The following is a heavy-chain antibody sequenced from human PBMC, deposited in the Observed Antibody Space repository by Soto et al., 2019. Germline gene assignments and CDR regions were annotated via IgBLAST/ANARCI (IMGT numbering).Heavy chain of an antibody. CDR2: VSASGGTI. CDR3: TKEKSVVDSGYDAFDV. V-gene: IGHV3-48*03. Sequence: ESGGGLVQPGGSLRLSCAASGFTFSAYEMDWVRQAPGKGLEWVAYVSASGGTIFYADSVKGRFIISRDNAESSLSLQMNSLRADDTAVYYCTKEKSVVDSGYDAFDVWGQGTMVTVS. CDR1: GFTFSAYE. D-gene: IGHD5-12*01. J-gene: IGHJ3*01.